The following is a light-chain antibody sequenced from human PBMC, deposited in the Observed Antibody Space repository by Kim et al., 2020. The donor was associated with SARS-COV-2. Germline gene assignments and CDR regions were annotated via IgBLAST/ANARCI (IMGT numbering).Light chain of an antibody. CDR1: QSVSSY. CDR2: DAS. Sequence: EIVLTQSPATLSLSPGERVTLSCRASQSVSSYLAWYQQKLGQAPRLLIYDASNRATGIPARFSGGGSGTDFTLTISSLEPEDFAVYYCQQRSNWPLTFGGGTKVDIK. V-gene: IGKV3-11*01. CDR3: QQRSNWPLT. J-gene: IGKJ4*01.